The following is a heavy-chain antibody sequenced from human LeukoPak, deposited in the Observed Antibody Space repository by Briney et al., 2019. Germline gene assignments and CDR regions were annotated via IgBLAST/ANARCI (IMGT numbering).Heavy chain of an antibody. J-gene: IGHJ3*02. Sequence: PSETLSLTCTVSDGSISNNYWSWIRQPPGKGLEWIGYIYYSGSTNYNPSLKSRVTISVDRSKNQFSLKLSSVTAADTAVYYCASAGTSSPPWAFDIWGQGTMVTVSS. D-gene: IGHD6-13*01. CDR3: ASAGTSSPPWAFDI. V-gene: IGHV4-59*12. CDR2: IYYSGST. CDR1: DGSISNNY.